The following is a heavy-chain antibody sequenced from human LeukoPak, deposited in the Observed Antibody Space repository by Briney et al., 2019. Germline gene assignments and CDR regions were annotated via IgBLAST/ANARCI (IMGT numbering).Heavy chain of an antibody. CDR3: ARDLQPTLGYCSGGSCYASLEDYGMDV. J-gene: IGHJ6*02. D-gene: IGHD2-15*01. CDR1: GGTFSSYA. Sequence: ASVKVSCKASGGTFSSYAISWVRQAPGQGLEWMGRIIPILGIANYAQKFQGRVTITADKSTSTAYMELSSLRSEDTAVYYCARDLQPTLGYCSGGSCYASLEDYGMDVWGQGTTVTVSS. CDR2: IIPILGIA. V-gene: IGHV1-69*04.